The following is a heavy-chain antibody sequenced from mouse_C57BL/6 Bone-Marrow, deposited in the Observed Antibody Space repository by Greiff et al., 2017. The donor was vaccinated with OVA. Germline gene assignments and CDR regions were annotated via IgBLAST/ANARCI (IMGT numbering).Heavy chain of an antibody. D-gene: IGHD3-1*01. CDR3: ARSGLFYPMDY. V-gene: IGHV1-69*01. CDR1: GYTFTSYW. J-gene: IGHJ4*01. Sequence: QVQLKQSGAELVMPGASVKLSCKASGYTFTSYWMHWVKQRPGQGLEWIGEIDPSDSYTNYNQKFKGKSTLTVDKSSSTAYMQLSSLTSEDSAVYYCARSGLFYPMDYWGQGTSVTVSS. CDR2: IDPSDSYT.